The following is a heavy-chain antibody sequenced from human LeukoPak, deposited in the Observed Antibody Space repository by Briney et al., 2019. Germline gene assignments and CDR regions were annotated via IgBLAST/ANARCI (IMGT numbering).Heavy chain of an antibody. Sequence: SETLSLTCTVSGGSISSYYWSWIRQPAGKGLEWIGRIYTSGSTNYNPSLKSRVTMSVDTSKNQFSLKLSSVTAADTAMYYCARGYCSGGSYCLDYWGQGTLVTVSS. CDR1: GGSISSYY. CDR2: IYTSGST. D-gene: IGHD2-15*01. CDR3: ARGYCSGGSYCLDY. V-gene: IGHV4-4*07. J-gene: IGHJ4*02.